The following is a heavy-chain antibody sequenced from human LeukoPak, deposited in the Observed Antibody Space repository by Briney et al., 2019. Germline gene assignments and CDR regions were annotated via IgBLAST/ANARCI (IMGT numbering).Heavy chain of an antibody. V-gene: IGHV4-39*07. J-gene: IGHJ3*02. CDR2: IYYSGST. D-gene: IGHD6-13*01. Sequence: SETLSLTCTVSGGSISSSSYYWGWIRQPPGKGLEWIGSIYYSGSTYYNPSLKSRVTISVDTSKNQFSLKLSSVTAADTAVYYCARDGFLIAATQGNGEEAFDIWGQGTMVTVSS. CDR1: GGSISSSSYY. CDR3: ARDGFLIAATQGNGEEAFDI.